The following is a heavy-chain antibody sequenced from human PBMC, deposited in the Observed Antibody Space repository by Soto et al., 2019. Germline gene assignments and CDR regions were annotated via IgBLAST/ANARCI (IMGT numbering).Heavy chain of an antibody. Sequence: QVHLVQSGAEVKKPGASVKVSCQGSSYAFTTYGITWERQAPGQGLEWMGWISAHNGNTNYAQKLQGRVTVTRDTSTSTAYMELRRLRYDDTAVYYCARGRYGDYWGQGALVTVSS. CDR1: SYAFTTYG. D-gene: IGHD1-1*01. V-gene: IGHV1-18*01. J-gene: IGHJ4*02. CDR3: ARGRYGDY. CDR2: ISAHNGNT.